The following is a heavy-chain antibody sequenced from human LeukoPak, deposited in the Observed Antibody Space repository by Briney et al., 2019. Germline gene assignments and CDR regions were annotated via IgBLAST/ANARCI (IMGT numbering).Heavy chain of an antibody. Sequence: GGSLRLSCAASGFTFSTSWMHWVRHGPGQGPVWVSRMNSDGRTIDYADSVKGRFIISRDNAKNTLYLQMNSLRAEDTAVYYCSRAGSYRFDYWGQGTLVTVSS. CDR2: MNSDGRTI. D-gene: IGHD3-16*02. CDR3: SRAGSYRFDY. V-gene: IGHV3-74*01. CDR1: GFTFSTSW. J-gene: IGHJ4*02.